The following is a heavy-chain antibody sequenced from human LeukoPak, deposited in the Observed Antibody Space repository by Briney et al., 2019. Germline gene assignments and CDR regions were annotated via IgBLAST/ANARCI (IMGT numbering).Heavy chain of an antibody. CDR2: IWYDGSNK. Sequence: GGSLRLSCAASGFTFSSYGMHWVRQAPGKGLEWVAVIWYDGSNKYYADSVKGRFTISRDNSKNTLYLQMNSLRAEDTAVYYCAREGRPYYDFWSGYYLFDHWGQGTLVTVSS. V-gene: IGHV3-33*01. CDR3: AREGRPYYDFWSGYYLFDH. D-gene: IGHD3-3*01. CDR1: GFTFSSYG. J-gene: IGHJ4*02.